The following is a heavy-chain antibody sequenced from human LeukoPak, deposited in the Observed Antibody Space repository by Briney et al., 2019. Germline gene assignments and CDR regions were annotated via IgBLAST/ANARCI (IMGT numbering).Heavy chain of an antibody. CDR3: ARPRSTESGSYNWFDP. CDR1: GGTLSSYP. J-gene: IGHJ5*02. V-gene: IGHV1-69*02. Sequence: ASVKVSCKASGGTLSSYPISCIRQAPGQGLELMGRIIPFVGLTNYAPRFQGRVTITADKDTTTAYMELSGLTSEDTAVYYCARPRSTESGSYNWFDPWGQGTPVTVSS. D-gene: IGHD1-26*01. CDR2: IIPFVGLT.